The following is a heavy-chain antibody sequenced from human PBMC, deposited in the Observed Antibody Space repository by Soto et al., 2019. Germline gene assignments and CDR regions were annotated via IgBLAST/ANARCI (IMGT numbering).Heavy chain of an antibody. J-gene: IGHJ4*02. CDR2: ITYDGANG. D-gene: IGHD1-26*01. CDR3: ARAFSGSYPNFDY. Sequence: VGSLRLSCLDSGFIFRSYAMHWVRQAPGKGLEWVAVITYDGANGYYADSVRGRFAISRDNSKSTLFLQMNSLRPEDTAVYYCARAFSGSYPNFDYWGQGTLVTVSS. V-gene: IGHV3-30*09. CDR1: GFIFRSYA.